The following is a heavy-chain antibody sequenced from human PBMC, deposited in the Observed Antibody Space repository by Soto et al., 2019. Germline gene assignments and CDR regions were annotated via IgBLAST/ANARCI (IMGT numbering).Heavy chain of an antibody. CDR2: INHSGST. CDR1: GGSFSGYY. D-gene: IGHD3-16*01. V-gene: IGHV4-34*01. J-gene: IGHJ4*02. Sequence: SETLSLTCAVYGGSFSGYYWTWIRQPPGKGLEWVGEINHSGSTNYTPSLKSRVTISVDTSKNQVFLKLSSVTAADTAVYYCVRALGLVRAHKAFDYWGQGTLVTVSS. CDR3: VRALGLVRAHKAFDY.